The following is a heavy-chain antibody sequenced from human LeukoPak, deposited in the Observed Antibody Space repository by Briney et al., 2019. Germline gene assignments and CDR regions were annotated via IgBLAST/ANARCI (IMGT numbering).Heavy chain of an antibody. V-gene: IGHV3-74*01. CDR2: INSDGSTT. CDR3: ERGGFDTIGFDY. D-gene: IGHD3-10*01. CDR1: GFTFSRYW. Sequence: GGSLRLSCVASGFTFSRYWMHWVRQAPGKGLVWVSRINSDGSTTTYADSVRGRFTISRDNAKHTLYLQMNSLRAEDTAVYYCERGGFDTIGFDYWGQGTLVTVSS. J-gene: IGHJ4*02.